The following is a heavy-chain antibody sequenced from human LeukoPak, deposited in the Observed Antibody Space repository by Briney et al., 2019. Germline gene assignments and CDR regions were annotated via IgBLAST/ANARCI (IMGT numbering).Heavy chain of an antibody. V-gene: IGHV4-30-2*01. Sequence: SQTLSLTCAVSGGSISSGGYSWSWIRQPPGKGLEWIGYIYHSGSTYYNPSLKSRVTISVDRSKNQFTLKLSSVTAADTAVYYCARDRSFGGFDPWGQGTLVTVS. CDR1: GGSISSGGYS. CDR2: IYHSGST. D-gene: IGHD3-10*01. CDR3: ARDRSFGGFDP. J-gene: IGHJ5*02.